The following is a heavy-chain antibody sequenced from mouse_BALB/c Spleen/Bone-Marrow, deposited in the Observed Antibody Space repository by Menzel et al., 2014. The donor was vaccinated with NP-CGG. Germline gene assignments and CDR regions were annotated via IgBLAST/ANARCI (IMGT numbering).Heavy chain of an antibody. Sequence: VKLQESGPGLVAPSQSLSITCTVSGFSLSSYGVHWVRQPPEKGLEWLVVIWSDGDTTYNSALKSRLSISKDNSKSQVFLKMNSLQTDDTAMYYCARNPYGNYAMDYWGQGTSVTVSS. J-gene: IGHJ4*01. V-gene: IGHV2-6*02. CDR3: ARNPYGNYAMDY. D-gene: IGHD2-10*02. CDR2: IWSDGDT. CDR1: GFSLSSYG.